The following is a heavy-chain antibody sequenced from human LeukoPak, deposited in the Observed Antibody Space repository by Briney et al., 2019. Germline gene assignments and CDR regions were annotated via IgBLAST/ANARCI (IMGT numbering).Heavy chain of an antibody. CDR3: ATPIFGVAPDV. CDR2: IYHSGST. D-gene: IGHD3-3*01. V-gene: IGHV4-38-2*01. Sequence: SETLSLTCAVSGYSISSGYYWGWIRQPPGKGLEWIGSIYHSGSTYYNPSLKSRVAISVDTSKNQFSLKLSSVTAADTAVYYCATPIFGVAPDVWGKGTTVTVSS. J-gene: IGHJ6*04. CDR1: GYSISSGYY.